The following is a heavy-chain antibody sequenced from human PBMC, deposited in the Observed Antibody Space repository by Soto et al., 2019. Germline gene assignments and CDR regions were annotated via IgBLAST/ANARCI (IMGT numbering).Heavy chain of an antibody. J-gene: IGHJ4*02. CDR3: EREYRTGWYGVDH. D-gene: IGHD6-19*01. CDR1: GYTFTSYY. CDR2: INPSGGST. Sequence: ASVKVSCKASGYTFTSYYMHWVRQAPGQGLEGMGIINPSGGSTSYAQKFQGRVTMTRDTSTSTVYMELSSLSSEDTAVYYSEREYRTGWYGVDHWGQGTLVTVSS. V-gene: IGHV1-46*01.